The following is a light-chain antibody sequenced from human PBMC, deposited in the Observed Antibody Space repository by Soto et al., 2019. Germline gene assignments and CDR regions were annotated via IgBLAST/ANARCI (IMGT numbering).Light chain of an antibody. Sequence: EIQMTQSPSTLSASVGDRVTITRWASQSISSWLAWYQQKPGKAPKLLIYDASSLESGVPSRFSGSASGTEFTLTISSLQPDDFATYYCQQYNTYPWTVGQVTKVDIK. CDR2: DAS. J-gene: IGKJ1*01. CDR1: QSISSW. V-gene: IGKV1-5*01. CDR3: QQYNTYPWT.